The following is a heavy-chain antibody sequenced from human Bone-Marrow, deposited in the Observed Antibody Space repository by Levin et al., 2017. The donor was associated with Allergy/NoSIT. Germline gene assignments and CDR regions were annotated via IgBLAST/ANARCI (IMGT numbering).Heavy chain of an antibody. D-gene: IGHD6-19*01. V-gene: IGHV3-30*18. CDR3: AKGVVAGTEVSYYFDY. CDR2: ISYDGSNK. Sequence: GESLKISCAASGFTFSSYGMHWVRQAPGKGLEWVAVISYDGSNKYYADSVKGRFTISRDNSKNTLYLQMNSLRAEDTAVYYCAKGVVAGTEVSYYFDYWGQGTLVTVSS. J-gene: IGHJ4*02. CDR1: GFTFSSYG.